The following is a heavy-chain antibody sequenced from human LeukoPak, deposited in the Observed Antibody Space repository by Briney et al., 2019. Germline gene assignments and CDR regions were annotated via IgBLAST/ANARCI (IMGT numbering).Heavy chain of an antibody. Sequence: SETLSLTCAVYGGSFSGYYWSWIRQPPGKGLEWIGEINHSGSTNYNPSLKSRVTISVDTSKNQFSLKLSSVTAADTAVYYCARGPLPTVTTLLYYFDYWGQGTLVTVSS. CDR1: GGSFSGYY. V-gene: IGHV4-34*01. CDR3: ARGPLPTVTTLLYYFDY. J-gene: IGHJ4*02. CDR2: INHSGST. D-gene: IGHD4-17*01.